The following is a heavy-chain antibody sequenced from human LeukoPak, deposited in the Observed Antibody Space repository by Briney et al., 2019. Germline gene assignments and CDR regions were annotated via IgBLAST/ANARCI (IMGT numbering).Heavy chain of an antibody. D-gene: IGHD2-8*02. Sequence: PSETLSLTCTVSGDSISSTSHYWAWVRQPPGKGLEWIGSIYYSGSTHYNPSLKRRVTISMDTSKSQFSLKLKSVTAADTALYYCARNCTADNDVSRSRDKWFDPWGHGTLVTVSS. V-gene: IGHV4-39*07. CDR3: ARNCTADNDVSRSRDKWFDP. CDR1: GDSISSTSHY. CDR2: IYYSGST. J-gene: IGHJ5*02.